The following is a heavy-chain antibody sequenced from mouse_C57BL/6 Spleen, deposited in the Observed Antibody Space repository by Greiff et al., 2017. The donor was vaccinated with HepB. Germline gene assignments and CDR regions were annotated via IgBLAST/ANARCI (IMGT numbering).Heavy chain of an antibody. CDR2: IDPSDSYT. V-gene: IGHV1-50*01. D-gene: IGHD1-1*01. CDR3: ARTTVVARKQAWFAY. J-gene: IGHJ3*01. Sequence: VQLQQPGAELVKPGASVKLSCKASGYTFTSYWMQWVKQRPGQGLEWIGEIDPSDSYTNYNQKFKGKATLTVDTSSSTAYMQLSSLTSEDSAVYYCARTTVVARKQAWFAYWGQGTLVTVAA. CDR1: GYTFTSYW.